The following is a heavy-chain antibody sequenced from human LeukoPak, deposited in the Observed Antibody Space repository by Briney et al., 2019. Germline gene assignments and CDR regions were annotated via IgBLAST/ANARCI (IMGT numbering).Heavy chain of an antibody. D-gene: IGHD2-2*01. CDR3: ASQYCSSTSCYFDY. CDR1: GGSFSGYY. CDR2: INHSGST. J-gene: IGHJ4*02. V-gene: IGHV4-34*01. Sequence: SETLSPTCAVYGGSFSGYYWSWIRQPPGKGLEWIGEINHSGSTNYNPSLKSRVTISVDTSKNQFSLKLSSVTAADTAVYYCASQYCSSTSCYFDYWGQGTLVTVSS.